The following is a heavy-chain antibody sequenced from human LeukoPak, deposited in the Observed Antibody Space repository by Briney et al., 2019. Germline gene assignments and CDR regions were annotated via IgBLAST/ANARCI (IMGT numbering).Heavy chain of an antibody. J-gene: IGHJ4*02. Sequence: PSETLSLTCTVSGGSISSSSYYWGWIRQPPGKGLEWIGSIYYSGSTYYNPSLKSRVTISVDTSKNQSSLKLSSVTAADTAVYYCARDGFSGSYSFDYWGQGTLVTVSS. D-gene: IGHD1-26*01. CDR3: ARDGFSGSYSFDY. CDR2: IYYSGST. CDR1: GGSISSSSYY. V-gene: IGHV4-39*07.